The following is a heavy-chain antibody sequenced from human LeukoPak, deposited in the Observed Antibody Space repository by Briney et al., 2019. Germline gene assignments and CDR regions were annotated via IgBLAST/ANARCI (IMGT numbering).Heavy chain of an antibody. CDR2: IQYSRST. V-gene: IGHV4-59*11. J-gene: IGHJ4*02. CDR1: GGSITSHF. CDR3: ARFSSDSSSDCDGTSCSLTH. Sequence: PSETLSLTCSVSGGSITSHFWSWVRRPPGKGLELIGHIQYSRSTTYNPSLRGRVYISVDASKNQFSLEMSSLTATDTAVYYCARFSSDSSSDCDGTSCSLTHWGQGILVTVSS. D-gene: IGHD2-2*01.